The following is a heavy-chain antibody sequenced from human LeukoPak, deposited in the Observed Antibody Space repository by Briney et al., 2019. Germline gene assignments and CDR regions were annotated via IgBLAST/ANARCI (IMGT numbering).Heavy chain of an antibody. CDR1: GFTFSSYW. J-gene: IGHJ4*02. CDR3: ARSRFGELSIYYFDY. D-gene: IGHD3-10*01. Sequence: GGSLRLSCAASGFTFSSYWMSWVRQAPGKGLEWVANIKQDGSEKYYVDSVKGRFTISRDNAKNSLYLQMNSLRAEDTAVYYCARSRFGELSIYYFDYWGQGTLVTVPS. CDR2: IKQDGSEK. V-gene: IGHV3-7*03.